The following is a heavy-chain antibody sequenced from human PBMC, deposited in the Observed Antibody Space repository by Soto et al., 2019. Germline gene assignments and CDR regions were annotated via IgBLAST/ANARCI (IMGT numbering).Heavy chain of an antibody. J-gene: IGHJ6*02. V-gene: IGHV4-4*02. CDR2: IYHSGNT. CDR1: GESIISSNW. Sequence: ASEPLSLSCAGSGESIISSNWWSWVRHPPGKGLEWIGEIYHSGNTKYNPSLKSRVTISVDKSKNQFSLKLNSVTAADTAVYYCARENDFWSGPNGLDVWGQGTTVTVSS. D-gene: IGHD3-3*01. CDR3: ARENDFWSGPNGLDV.